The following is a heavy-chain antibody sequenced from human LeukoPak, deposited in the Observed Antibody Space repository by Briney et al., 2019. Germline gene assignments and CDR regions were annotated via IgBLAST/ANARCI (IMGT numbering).Heavy chain of an antibody. D-gene: IGHD2-15*01. CDR1: GFTFSDHW. Sequence: PGGSLRLSXAASGFTFSDHWMSWVRQAPGKGLEWVASIKQDESKRYYVDSVKGRFTISRDNAKNSLYLQINSLRAEDTAVYYCAREASLYCSGNDCYWAFDRWGQGTLVTVSS. CDR2: IKQDESKR. V-gene: IGHV3-7*01. CDR3: AREASLYCSGNDCYWAFDR. J-gene: IGHJ5*02.